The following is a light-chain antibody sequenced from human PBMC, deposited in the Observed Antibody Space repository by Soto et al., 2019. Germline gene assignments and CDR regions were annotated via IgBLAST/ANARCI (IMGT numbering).Light chain of an antibody. Sequence: QSVLTQPPSASGTPGQRVTISCSGSSSNIGSNTVNWYQQLPGTAPKLLNYSNNQRPSGVPDRFSGSKSGTSASLAISGLQSEDEADYYCVAWDDSLNGYVFGTGTKVTVL. CDR1: SSNIGSNT. CDR3: VAWDDSLNGYV. J-gene: IGLJ1*01. CDR2: SNN. V-gene: IGLV1-44*01.